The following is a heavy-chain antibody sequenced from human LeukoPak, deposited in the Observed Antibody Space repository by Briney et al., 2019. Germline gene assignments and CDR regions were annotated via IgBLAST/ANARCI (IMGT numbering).Heavy chain of an antibody. CDR1: GYTFTGYY. Sequence: ASVKVSCKASGYTFTGYYMHWVRQAPGQGLEWMGWINPNSGGTNYAQKFQGRVTMTRDTSISTAYMELSRLRSDDTAVYYCARDLGEYDYVWGSYRYNFYYFDYWGQGTLVTVSS. CDR2: INPNSGGT. V-gene: IGHV1-2*02. J-gene: IGHJ4*02. D-gene: IGHD3-16*02. CDR3: ARDLGEYDYVWGSYRYNFYYFDY.